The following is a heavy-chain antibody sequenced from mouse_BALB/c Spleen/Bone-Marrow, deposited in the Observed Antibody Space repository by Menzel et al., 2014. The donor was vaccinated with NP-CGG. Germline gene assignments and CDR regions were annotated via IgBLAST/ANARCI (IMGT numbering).Heavy chain of an antibody. Sequence: EVQRVESGGGLVQPGGSLKLSCAASGFTFSNYGMSWVRQTPDKRLELVATINSNGGITYYPDSVKGRFTISRDNAKNTLYLQRSSLKSEDTAMYYCAKNQEAFDYWGQGTTRTVSS. J-gene: IGHJ2*01. CDR3: AKNQEAFDY. V-gene: IGHV5-6-3*01. CDR1: GFTFSNYG. D-gene: IGHD3-2*02. CDR2: INSNGGIT.